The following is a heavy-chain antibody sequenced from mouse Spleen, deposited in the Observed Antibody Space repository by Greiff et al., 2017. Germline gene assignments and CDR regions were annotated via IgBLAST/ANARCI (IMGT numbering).Heavy chain of an antibody. D-gene: IGHD1-1*01. J-gene: IGHJ4*01. V-gene: IGHV7-3*01. Sequence: EVQLVESGGGLVQPGGSLSLSCAASGFTFTDYYMIWVRQPPGKALEWLGFIRNKANGYTIEYSASVKGRFTISRDNSQSILYLQMNALRAEDSATYYCARYTTVVPSYAMDYWGQGTSVTVSS. CDR1: GFTFTDYY. CDR2: IRNKANGYTI. CDR3: ARYTTVVPSYAMDY.